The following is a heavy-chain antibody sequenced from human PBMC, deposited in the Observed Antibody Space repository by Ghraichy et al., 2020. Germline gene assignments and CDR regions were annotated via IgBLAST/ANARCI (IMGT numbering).Heavy chain of an antibody. CDR2: INAGNGNT. CDR3: AREVTGSGSLGPFDY. Sequence: ASVKVSCKASGYTFTSYAMHWVRQAPGQRLEWMGWINAGNGNTKYSQKFQGRVTITRDTSASTAYMELSSLRSEDTAVYYCAREVTGSGSLGPFDYWGHGTLVTVS. V-gene: IGHV1-3*01. J-gene: IGHJ4*01. CDR1: GYTFTSYA. D-gene: IGHD3-10*01.